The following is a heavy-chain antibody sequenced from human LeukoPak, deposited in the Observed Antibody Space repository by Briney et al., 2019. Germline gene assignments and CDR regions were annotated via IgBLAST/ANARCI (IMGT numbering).Heavy chain of an antibody. D-gene: IGHD3-22*01. Sequence: GGSLRLSCAASGFTVSSNYMSWVRQAPGKGLEWVSAISESGGSTFYADSVKGRFTISRDNSKNTLYLQMNSLRAEDTAVYYCAKGLKYYYDSSPSPGMYWGQGAPVTVSS. CDR1: GFTVSSNY. CDR3: AKGLKYYYDSSPSPGMY. J-gene: IGHJ4*02. V-gene: IGHV3-23*01. CDR2: ISESGGST.